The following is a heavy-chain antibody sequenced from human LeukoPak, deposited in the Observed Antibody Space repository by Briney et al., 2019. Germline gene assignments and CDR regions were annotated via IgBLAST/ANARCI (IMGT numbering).Heavy chain of an antibody. Sequence: NHGESLKISCKGSGYSFTSYWIGWVRQMRGKGLEWMWIIYPGDSDTRYSPSFQGQVTISADKSISTAYLQWSSLKASDTVVYYCARCRTVTAIDYWGQGSLVTVSS. V-gene: IGHV5-51*01. CDR2: IYPGDSDT. CDR3: ARCRTVTAIDY. J-gene: IGHJ4*02. D-gene: IGHD2-21*02. CDR1: GYSFTSYW.